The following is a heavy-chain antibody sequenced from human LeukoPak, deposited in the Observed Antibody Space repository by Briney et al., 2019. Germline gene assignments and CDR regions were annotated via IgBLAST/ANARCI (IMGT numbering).Heavy chain of an antibody. CDR1: GFTFSSYS. D-gene: IGHD6-13*01. J-gene: IGHJ4*02. V-gene: IGHV3-21*01. CDR2: ISSSSSYI. Sequence: PGGSLRLSCAASGFTFSSYSMNWVRQAPGKGLEWVSSISSSSSYIYYADSVKGRFTISRDNAKNSLYLQMNSLRAEDTAVYYCARVGLRGKIAAAGTDYWGQGTLVTVSS. CDR3: ARVGLRGKIAAAGTDY.